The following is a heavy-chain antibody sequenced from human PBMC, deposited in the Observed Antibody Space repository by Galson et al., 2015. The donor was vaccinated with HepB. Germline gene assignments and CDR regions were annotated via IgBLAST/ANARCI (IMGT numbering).Heavy chain of an antibody. J-gene: IGHJ4*02. V-gene: IGHV1-46*01. CDR2: INPSGGST. CDR1: GYTFTSYY. Sequence: SVKVSCKASGYTFTSYYMHWVRQAPGQGLEWMGIINPSGGSTSYAQKFQGRVTMTRDTSTSTVYMELSSLRSEDTAVYYCAREVDGSYYDSSGYYYDDYFDYWGQGTLVTVSS. CDR3: AREVDGSYYDSSGYYYDDYFDY. D-gene: IGHD3-22*01.